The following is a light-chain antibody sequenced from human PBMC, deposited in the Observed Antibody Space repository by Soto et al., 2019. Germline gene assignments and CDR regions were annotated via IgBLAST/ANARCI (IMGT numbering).Light chain of an antibody. Sequence: SVLTQPPSASGTPGQRVAISCSGSSSNIGSNTVNWYQQLPGTAPKVLIYSNNQRPSGVPDRFSGSKSGTSASLAISGLQSEDEADYYCAAWDDGLNGFWVFGTGTKVIAL. CDR3: AAWDDGLNGFWV. CDR1: SSNIGSNT. CDR2: SNN. V-gene: IGLV1-44*01. J-gene: IGLJ1*01.